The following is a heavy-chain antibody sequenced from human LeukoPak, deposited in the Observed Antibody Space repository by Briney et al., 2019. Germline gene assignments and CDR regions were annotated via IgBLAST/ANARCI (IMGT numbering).Heavy chain of an antibody. CDR1: GGSFSGYY. D-gene: IGHD2-15*01. V-gene: IGHV4-34*01. CDR2: INHSGST. Sequence: SQTLSLTCAVYGGSFSGYYWNWVRQPPGKGLEWIGEINHSGSTNYNPSLKSRVTISVDTSKNQFSLKLSSVTAADTAVYYCAREAQNCSGGSCYSDFDYWGQGTLVTVSS. J-gene: IGHJ4*02. CDR3: AREAQNCSGGSCYSDFDY.